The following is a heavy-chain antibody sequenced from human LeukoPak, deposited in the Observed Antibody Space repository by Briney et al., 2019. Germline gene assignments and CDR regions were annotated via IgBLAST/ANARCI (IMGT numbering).Heavy chain of an antibody. Sequence: PGGSLRLSCAASGFTFSSYSMNWVRQAPGKGLEWVSYISSSSSTIYYADSVKGRFTISRDNAKNSLYLQMNSLRAEDTAVYYCARAFVRYFDWQPIDYWGQGTWSPSPQ. D-gene: IGHD3-9*01. CDR3: ARAFVRYFDWQPIDY. J-gene: IGHJ4*02. CDR2: ISSSSSTI. V-gene: IGHV3-48*04. CDR1: GFTFSSYS.